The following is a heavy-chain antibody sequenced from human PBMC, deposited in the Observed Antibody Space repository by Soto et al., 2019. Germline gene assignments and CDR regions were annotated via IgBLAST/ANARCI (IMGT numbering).Heavy chain of an antibody. CDR2: IYYSGST. V-gene: IGHV4-39*01. CDR1: GGPISSSSYY. CDR3: ARRSHYYDILTGYPYYFDY. J-gene: IGHJ4*02. Sequence: PSETLSLTCAVSGGPISSSSYYWGWIRQPPGKGLEWIGSIYYSGSTYYNPSLKSRVTISVDTSKNQFSLKLSSVTAADTAVYYCARRSHYYDILTGYPYYFDYWGQGTLVTVSS. D-gene: IGHD3-9*01.